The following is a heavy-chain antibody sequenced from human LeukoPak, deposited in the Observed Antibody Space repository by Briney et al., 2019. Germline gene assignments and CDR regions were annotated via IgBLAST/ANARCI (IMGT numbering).Heavy chain of an antibody. J-gene: IGHJ4*02. CDR2: IYYSGST. V-gene: IGHV4-31*03. CDR3: ARIKRITMIVVVMGGYYFDY. CDR1: GGSISSGGYY. D-gene: IGHD3-22*01. Sequence: SQTLSLTCTVSGGSISSGGYYWSWIRQHPGKGLEWIGYIYYSGSTYYNPSLKSRVTISVDTSKNQSSLKLSSVTAADTAVYYCARIKRITMIVVVMGGYYFDYWGQGTLVTVSS.